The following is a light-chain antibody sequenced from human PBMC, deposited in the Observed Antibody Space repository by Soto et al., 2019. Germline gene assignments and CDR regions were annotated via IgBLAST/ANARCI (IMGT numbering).Light chain of an antibody. J-gene: IGLJ3*02. CDR2: EVN. V-gene: IGLV2-8*01. CDR1: SSDVGGFDY. Sequence: QSVLTRPPSASGSPGQSVTISCTGTSSDVGGFDYVSWYQQYPGKAPRLMIYEVNERPSGVPDRFSGSKSGNTASLTVSGLRAEDEADYYCSSYAGTNTLVFGGGTNVTV. CDR3: SSYAGTNTLV.